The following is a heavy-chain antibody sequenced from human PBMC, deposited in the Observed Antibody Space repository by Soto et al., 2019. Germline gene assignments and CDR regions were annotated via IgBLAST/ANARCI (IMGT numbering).Heavy chain of an antibody. Sequence: GGSLRLSCAASGFTFSSYWMSWVRQAPGKGLEWVANIKQDGSEKYYVDSVKGRFTISRDNAKNSLYLQMNSLRAEDTAVYYCARSDIVVVPAAIRFWPYYYYGMDVWGQGTTVTVSS. D-gene: IGHD2-2*02. J-gene: IGHJ6*02. CDR3: ARSDIVVVPAAIRFWPYYYYGMDV. CDR2: IKQDGSEK. V-gene: IGHV3-7*03. CDR1: GFTFSSYW.